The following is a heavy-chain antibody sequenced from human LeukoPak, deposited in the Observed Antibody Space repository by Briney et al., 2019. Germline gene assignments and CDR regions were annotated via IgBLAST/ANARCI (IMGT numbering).Heavy chain of an antibody. CDR2: ISSSSSYI. D-gene: IGHD1-1*01. J-gene: IGHJ4*02. V-gene: IGHV3-21*04. CDR3: ARDDNWYDGRGLDY. CDR1: GFTFSSYS. Sequence: GGSLRLSCAASGFTFSSYSMNWVRQAPGKGLEWVSSISSSSSYIYYADSVKGRFTISRDNAKNSLYLQMNSLRAEDTAVYYCARDDNWYDGRGLDYWGQGTLVTVSS.